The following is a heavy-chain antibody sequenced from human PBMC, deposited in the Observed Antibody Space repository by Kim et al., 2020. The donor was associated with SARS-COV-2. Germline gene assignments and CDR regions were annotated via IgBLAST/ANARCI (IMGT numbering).Heavy chain of an antibody. V-gene: IGHV4-59*01. D-gene: IGHD1-26*01. Sequence: PLKSRVTISVDTSKNQCSLKLSSVTAADTAVYYCARSRENYYYYYGMDVWGQGTTVTVSS. J-gene: IGHJ6*02. CDR3: ARSRENYYYYYGMDV.